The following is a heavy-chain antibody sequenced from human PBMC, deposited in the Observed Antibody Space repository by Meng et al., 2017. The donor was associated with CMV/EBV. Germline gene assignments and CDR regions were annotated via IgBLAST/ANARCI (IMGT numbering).Heavy chain of an antibody. V-gene: IGHV1-2*02. CDR3: ARARGYDYGWASCCDRPYPFDY. D-gene: IGHD3-16*01. CDR1: YD. Sequence: YDLHWVRQATGQGLEWMGWIHPNSGGTNYAQKFQGRVTMTRDTSISTAYMELSRLRSDDTAVYYCARARGYDYGWASCCDRPYPFDYWGQGTLVTVSS. CDR2: IHPNSGGT. J-gene: IGHJ4*02.